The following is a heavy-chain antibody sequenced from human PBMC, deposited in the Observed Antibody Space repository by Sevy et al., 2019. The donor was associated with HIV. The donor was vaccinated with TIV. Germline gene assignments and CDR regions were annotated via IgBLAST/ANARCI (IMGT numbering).Heavy chain of an antibody. V-gene: IGHV3-23*01. Sequence: GGSLRLSCAASGFTFSSYAMSWVRQAPRKGLEWVSVISGSGGSTHPADSVKGRFTISRDNSKNTLYLQMNSLRAEDSAVYYCAKDLRADYASYFDYWGQGTLVTVSS. CDR3: AKDLRADYASYFDY. J-gene: IGHJ4*02. CDR2: ISGSGGST. D-gene: IGHD4-17*01. CDR1: GFTFSSYA.